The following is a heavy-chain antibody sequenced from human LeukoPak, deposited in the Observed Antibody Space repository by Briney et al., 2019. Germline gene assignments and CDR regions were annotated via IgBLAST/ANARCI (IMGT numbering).Heavy chain of an antibody. CDR2: IMPIFGTA. D-gene: IGHD6-19*01. Sequence: SVKVSCKASGGTFSSNAISWVRQAPGQGLEWMGGIMPIFGTANYAQKFQGRVTITADESTSTAYMELSSLRSEDTAVYYCARDAGSGWYLFDYWGQGTLVTVSS. V-gene: IGHV1-69*13. CDR1: GGTFSSNA. J-gene: IGHJ4*02. CDR3: ARDAGSGWYLFDY.